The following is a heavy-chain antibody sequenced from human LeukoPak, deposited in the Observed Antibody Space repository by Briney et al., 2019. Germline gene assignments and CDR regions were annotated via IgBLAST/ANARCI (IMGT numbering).Heavy chain of an antibody. V-gene: IGHV3-30*04. J-gene: IGHJ6*02. CDR2: ISYDGSNK. D-gene: IGHD3-10*01. CDR3: ARDFEVAAYYYYYGMDV. CDR1: GFTFSSYA. Sequence: GGSLRLSCAASGFTFSSYAMHWVRQAPGKGLEWVAVISYDGSNKYYADSVKGRFTISRDNAKNSLYLQMNSLRAEDTAVYYCARDFEVAAYYYYYGMDVWGQGTTVAVSS.